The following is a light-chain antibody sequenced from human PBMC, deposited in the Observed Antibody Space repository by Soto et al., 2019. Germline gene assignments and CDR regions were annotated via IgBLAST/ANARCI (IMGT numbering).Light chain of an antibody. V-gene: IGKV3-15*01. CDR3: QQYNNWPPYT. J-gene: IGKJ2*01. Sequence: EIVMTQSPATLSVSPGERATLSCRASQSVFSNLAWYQQKPGQAPRLLIYGASTRATGIPARFSGSGSGTELTLTIRSLQSEDFAVYYCQQYNNWPPYTFGQGTKLEIK. CDR2: GAS. CDR1: QSVFSN.